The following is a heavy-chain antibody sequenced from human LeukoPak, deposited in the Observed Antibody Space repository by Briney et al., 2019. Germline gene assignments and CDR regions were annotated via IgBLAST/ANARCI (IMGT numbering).Heavy chain of an antibody. CDR1: GGSFSGYY. J-gene: IGHJ6*03. CDR2: INHSGST. Sequence: SETLSLTCAVYGGSFSGYYWSWIRQPPGKGLEWIGEINHSGSTNYNPSLKSRVTISVDTSKNQFSLKLSSVTAADTAVYYCARLNGVAAAGIWDYYYYYYMDVWGKGTTVTISS. V-gene: IGHV4-34*01. CDR3: ARLNGVAAAGIWDYYYYYYMDV. D-gene: IGHD6-13*01.